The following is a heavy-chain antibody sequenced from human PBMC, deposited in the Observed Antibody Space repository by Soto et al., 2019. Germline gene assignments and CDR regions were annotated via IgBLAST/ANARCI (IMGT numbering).Heavy chain of an antibody. D-gene: IGHD2-15*01. CDR3: ARDGDVVVAAETLDY. CDR1: GFTFSSYG. CDR2: IWYDGSNK. J-gene: IGHJ4*02. V-gene: IGHV3-33*01. Sequence: GGSMRLSCAASGFTFSSYGMHWVRQAPGKGLEWVAVIWYDGSNKYYADSVKGRFTISRDNSKNTLYLQMNSLRAEDTAVYYCARDGDVVVAAETLDYWGQGTLVTVSS.